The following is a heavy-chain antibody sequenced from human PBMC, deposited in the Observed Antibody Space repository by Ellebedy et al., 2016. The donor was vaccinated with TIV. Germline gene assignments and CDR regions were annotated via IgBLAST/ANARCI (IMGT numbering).Heavy chain of an antibody. D-gene: IGHD1-26*01. Sequence: SVKVSCXASGGTFSSYAISWVRQAPGQGLEWMGGIIPIFGTANYAQKFQGRVTITADKSTSTAYMELSSLRSEDTAVYYCARDRSELQGHGWFDPWGQGTLVTVSS. CDR1: GGTFSSYA. V-gene: IGHV1-69*06. J-gene: IGHJ5*02. CDR3: ARDRSELQGHGWFDP. CDR2: IIPIFGTA.